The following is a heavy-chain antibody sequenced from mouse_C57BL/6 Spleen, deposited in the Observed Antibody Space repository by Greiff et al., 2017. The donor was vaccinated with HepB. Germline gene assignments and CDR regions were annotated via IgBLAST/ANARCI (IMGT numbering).Heavy chain of an antibody. CDR1: GFTFSSYA. CDR3: ARDRATVALDD. CDR2: ISDGGSYT. D-gene: IGHD1-1*01. Sequence: DVHLVESGGGLVKPGGSLKLSCAASGFTFSSYAMSWVRQTPEKRLEWVATISDGGSYTYYPDNVKGRFTISRDNAKNNLYLQMSHLKSEDTAMYYCARDRATVALDDWGQGTTLTVSS. J-gene: IGHJ2*01. V-gene: IGHV5-4*01.